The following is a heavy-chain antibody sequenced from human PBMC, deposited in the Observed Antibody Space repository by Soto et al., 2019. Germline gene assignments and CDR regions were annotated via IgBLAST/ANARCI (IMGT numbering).Heavy chain of an antibody. CDR1: GFIFSNHW. CDR2: INSDVTST. Sequence: GGSLRLSCAASGFIFSNHWMHWVRQAPGQGLVWVSRINSDVTSTTYADSVKGRFTISRDNSKNTLYLQMNSLRAEDTAVYYCAKASLVTEYCSGGSCYPRACLDPWGQGTLVTVSS. CDR3: AKASLVTEYCSGGSCYPRACLDP. J-gene: IGHJ5*02. D-gene: IGHD2-15*01. V-gene: IGHV3-74*03.